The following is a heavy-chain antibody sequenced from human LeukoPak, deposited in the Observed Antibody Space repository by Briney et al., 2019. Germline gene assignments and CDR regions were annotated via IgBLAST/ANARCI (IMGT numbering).Heavy chain of an antibody. V-gene: IGHV3-30-3*01. CDR1: GFTFSSYA. Sequence: GGSLRLSCAASGFTFSSYAMHGVRQAPGKGLEWVAVISYDGSNKYYADSVKGRFTISRDNAKNSLYLQMNSLRAEDTAVYYCARDGSKKLGFDYWGRGTLVTVSS. D-gene: IGHD2-2*01. J-gene: IGHJ4*02. CDR3: ARDGSKKLGFDY. CDR2: ISYDGSNK.